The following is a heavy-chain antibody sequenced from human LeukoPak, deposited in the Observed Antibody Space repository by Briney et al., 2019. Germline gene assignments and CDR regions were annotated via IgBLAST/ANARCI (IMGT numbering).Heavy chain of an antibody. CDR2: IWYDGSNK. D-gene: IGHD6-19*01. Sequence: GGSLRLSCAASGFTFTKYAMSWVRQTPGKGLEWVAVIWYDGSNKYYADSVKGRFTISRDNSKNTLYLQMNSLRAEDTAVYYCARDQYSSGWYLDYWGQGTLVTVSS. CDR1: GFTFTKYA. V-gene: IGHV3-33*07. J-gene: IGHJ4*02. CDR3: ARDQYSSGWYLDY.